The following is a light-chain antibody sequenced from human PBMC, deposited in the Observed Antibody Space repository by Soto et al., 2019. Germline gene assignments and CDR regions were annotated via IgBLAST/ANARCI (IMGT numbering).Light chain of an antibody. J-gene: IGKJ5*01. CDR1: QDISNY. CDR2: DAS. V-gene: IGKV1-33*01. Sequence: DIQMTQSPSSLSASVGDRVTITCQASQDISNYLNWYQQKPGKAPKLLIYDASNLETGVPSRFSGSGSGTDFPCTISSLQPEDIATYYCQQYDNLPITCGQGTRLEIK. CDR3: QQYDNLPIT.